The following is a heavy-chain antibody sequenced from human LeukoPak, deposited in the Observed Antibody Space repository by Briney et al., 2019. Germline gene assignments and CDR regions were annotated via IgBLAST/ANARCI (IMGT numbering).Heavy chain of an antibody. Sequence: SETLSLTCAVYGGSFSGYYWSWIRQPPGKGLEWIGEINHSGSTNYNPSLKSRVTISVDTSKNQFSLKLSSVTAADTAVYYCARAPYYYDSSGYYAPFDYWGQGTLVTVSS. J-gene: IGHJ4*02. CDR1: GGSFSGYY. D-gene: IGHD3-22*01. V-gene: IGHV4-34*01. CDR2: INHSGST. CDR3: ARAPYYYDSSGYYAPFDY.